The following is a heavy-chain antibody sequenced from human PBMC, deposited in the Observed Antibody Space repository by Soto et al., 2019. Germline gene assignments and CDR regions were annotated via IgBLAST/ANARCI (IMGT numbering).Heavy chain of an antibody. CDR3: ARDRNYYGSGSSPY. D-gene: IGHD3-10*01. J-gene: IGHJ4*02. V-gene: IGHV1-69*08. Sequence: QVQLVQSGAEVKKPGSSVKVSCKASGGTFSSYTISWVRQAPGQGLEWMGRIIPILGIANYAQKFQGRVTITADKSTSTAYMELSSLRSVDTAVYYCARDRNYYGSGSSPYWGQGTLVTVSS. CDR1: GGTFSSYT. CDR2: IIPILGIA.